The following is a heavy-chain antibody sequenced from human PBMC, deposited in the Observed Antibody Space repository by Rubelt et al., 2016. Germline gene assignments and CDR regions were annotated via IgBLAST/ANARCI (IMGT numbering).Heavy chain of an antibody. V-gene: IGHV4-39*01. CDR3: ATGTTVTTGLAY. CDR2: IFYSGRS. D-gene: IGHD4-17*01. CDR1: GGSISSSYY. Sequence: QLQLQESGPGLVKPSETLSLTCTVSGGSISSSYYWGWIRQPPGEGLEWIGNIFYSGRSYYNASLKSRVTVSVDRSKNQFSLKLGSVTAADTAVYYCATGTTVTTGLAYWGQGTLVTVSS. J-gene: IGHJ4*02.